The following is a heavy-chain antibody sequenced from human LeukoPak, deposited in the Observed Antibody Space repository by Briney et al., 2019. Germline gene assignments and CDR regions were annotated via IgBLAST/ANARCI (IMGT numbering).Heavy chain of an antibody. CDR1: GYTFTGYY. J-gene: IGHJ4*02. V-gene: IGHV1-2*02. Sequence: GASVKVSCKASGYTFTGYYMHWVRQAPGQGLEWMGWINPNSGGTTYAQNLQGRVTMIRDTSISTAYMELSSLRSDDTAVYYCARGVTGNTRVDFWGQGTLVTVSS. CDR2: INPNSGGT. CDR3: ARGVTGNTRVDF. D-gene: IGHD1-7*01.